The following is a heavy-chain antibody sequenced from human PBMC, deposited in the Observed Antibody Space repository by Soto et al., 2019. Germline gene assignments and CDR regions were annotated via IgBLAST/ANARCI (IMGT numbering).Heavy chain of an antibody. CDR2: IKGDGST. CDR3: ARGQEGVVATH. D-gene: IGHD5-12*01. CDR1: GGSLSHYY. V-gene: IGHV4-34*01. Sequence: QVQLQQWGAGLLKPSETLSLNCAVNGGSLSHYYWSWIRQPPGKGLEWIGEIKGDGSTHYSPSLKSRPTISTDTSNNQFSLRLYAVTAADTGVYYCARGQEGVVATHWDQGTLVTVSS. J-gene: IGHJ4*02.